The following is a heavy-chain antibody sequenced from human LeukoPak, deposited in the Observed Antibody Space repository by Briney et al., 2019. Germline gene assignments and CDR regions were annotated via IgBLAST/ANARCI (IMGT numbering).Heavy chain of an antibody. Sequence: SETLSLTCTVSGASIITNCWSWIPQPAGQGLEWLGRVYNGGTIQYNPSLKGRVTMSVDTSNNQFSLKLTSVPAADTAVYYCARQEAMATNFDYWGQGTLVTVSS. CDR1: GASIITNC. D-gene: IGHD5-24*01. CDR3: ARQEAMATNFDY. CDR2: VYNGGTI. J-gene: IGHJ4*02. V-gene: IGHV4-4*07.